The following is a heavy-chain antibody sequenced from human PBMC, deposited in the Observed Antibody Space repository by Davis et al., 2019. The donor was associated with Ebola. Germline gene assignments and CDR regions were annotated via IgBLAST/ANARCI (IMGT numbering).Heavy chain of an antibody. D-gene: IGHD5/OR15-5a*01. CDR2: IYYSGST. J-gene: IGHJ4*02. CDR3: ARVSTVQDY. CDR1: GGSISSSSYY. V-gene: IGHV4-39*01. Sequence: PSETLSLTYTVSGGSISSSSYYWGWIRQPPGKGLEWIGSIYYSGSTYYNPSLKSRVTISVDTSKNQFSLKLSSVTAADTAVYYCARVSTVQDYWGQGTLVTVSS.